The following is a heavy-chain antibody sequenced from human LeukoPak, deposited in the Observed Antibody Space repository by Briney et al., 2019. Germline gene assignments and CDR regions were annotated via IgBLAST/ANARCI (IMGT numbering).Heavy chain of an antibody. D-gene: IGHD2-8*02. V-gene: IGHV3-48*04. CDR2: ISSTSSAI. Sequence: GGSLRLSCAASGFTFSSYSMNWVRQAPGKGLEWLSYISSTSSAIYYADSLKGRFTISRDNAKNSLYLQMNSLRAEDTAVYYCARDSRIVLDWGQGTLVTVSS. J-gene: IGHJ4*02. CDR3: ARDSRIVLD. CDR1: GFTFSSYS.